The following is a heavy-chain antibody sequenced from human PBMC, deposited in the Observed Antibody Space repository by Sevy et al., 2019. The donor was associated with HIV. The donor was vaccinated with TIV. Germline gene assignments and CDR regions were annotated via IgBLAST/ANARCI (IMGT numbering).Heavy chain of an antibody. V-gene: IGHV3-15*01. D-gene: IGHD3-16*01. J-gene: IGHJ3*02. Sequence: GGSLRLSCAASGFTFSIIYMNWVRQSPGKGLEWVGRMKSKTDGGTTDYAAPVKDRFTMSRDDSKNILYLQMNSLKADDTAVYYCTTGGFPNGGSEAFDIWGQGTMVTVSS. CDR3: TTGGFPNGGSEAFDI. CDR2: MKSKTDGGTT. CDR1: GFTFSIIY.